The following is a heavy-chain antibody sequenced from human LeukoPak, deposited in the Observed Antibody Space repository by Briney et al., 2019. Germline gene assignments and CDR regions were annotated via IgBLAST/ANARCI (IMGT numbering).Heavy chain of an antibody. V-gene: IGHV4-34*01. CDR3: AKDQASPKQWLNWFDP. Sequence: PSETLSLTCAVYGGSFSGYYWSWIRQPPGKGLEWIGEINHSGSTNYNPSLKSRVTISVDTSKNQFSLKLSSVTAADTAVYYCAKDQASPKQWLNWFDPWGQGTLVTVSS. CDR1: GGSFSGYY. J-gene: IGHJ5*02. D-gene: IGHD6-19*01. CDR2: INHSGST.